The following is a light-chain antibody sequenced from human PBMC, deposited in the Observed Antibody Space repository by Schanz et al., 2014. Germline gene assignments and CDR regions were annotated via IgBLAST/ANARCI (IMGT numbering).Light chain of an antibody. CDR2: DVS. J-gene: IGLJ3*02. CDR1: FSDVGGYNF. CDR3: ATWDDGLTARV. V-gene: IGLV2-11*01. Sequence: QAALTQPRSVSGSPGQSVTVSCTGTFSDVGGYNFVSWYQQHPGKAPKLMIYDVSKRPSGVSDRFSGSKSGNTASLTVSGLQAEDEADYYCATWDDGLTARVFGGGTKLTVL.